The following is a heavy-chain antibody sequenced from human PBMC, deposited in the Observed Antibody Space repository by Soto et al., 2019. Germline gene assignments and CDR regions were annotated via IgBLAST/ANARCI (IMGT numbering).Heavy chain of an antibody. D-gene: IGHD1-1*01. J-gene: IGHJ4*02. V-gene: IGHV4-34*01. CDR3: ARAVEYYFDY. CDR2: INHRGST. CDR1: GGSFSDYY. Sequence: PSETLSLTCAVYGGSFSDYYWSWIRQPPKKGLEWIGEINHRGSTNYNSSLKSRVTISVDTSKKQFSLKLSSVTAADTAVYYCARAVEYYFDYWGQGALVTVSS.